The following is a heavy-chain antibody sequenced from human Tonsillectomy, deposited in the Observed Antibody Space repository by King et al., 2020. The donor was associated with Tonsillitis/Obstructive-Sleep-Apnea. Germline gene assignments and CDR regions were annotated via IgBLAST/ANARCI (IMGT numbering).Heavy chain of an antibody. Sequence: QLVQSGAEVKKPGESLKISCKGYGYSFTTHWIAWVRQMPGKGLEWMGIISPGDSDTRYSPAFQGQVTSSADKSISIAYLRWSSLKASDTAIYYCAGHRGRHKLELEAFDYWGQGTLVTVSS. J-gene: IGHJ4*02. D-gene: IGHD1-7*01. V-gene: IGHV5-51*01. CDR2: ISPGDSDT. CDR1: GYSFTTHW. CDR3: AGHRGRHKLELEAFDY.